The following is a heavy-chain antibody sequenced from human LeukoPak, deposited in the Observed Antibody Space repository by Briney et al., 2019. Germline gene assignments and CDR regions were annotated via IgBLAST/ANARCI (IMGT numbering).Heavy chain of an antibody. D-gene: IGHD3-22*01. V-gene: IGHV1-24*01. J-gene: IGHJ3*02. CDR1: GYTLTELS. CDR2: FDPEDGET. Sequence: ASVTGSCTVSGYTLTELSMQWMRQAPGKGREWMGGFDPEDGETIYAQKFQGRVTMTEDTSTVTAYMELSSLRSEDTAVYYCATDRRYYDSTYAFDIWGQGTMVTVSS. CDR3: ATDRRYYDSTYAFDI.